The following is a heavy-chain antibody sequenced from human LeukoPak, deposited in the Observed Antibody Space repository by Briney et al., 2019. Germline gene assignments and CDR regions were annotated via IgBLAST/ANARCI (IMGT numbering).Heavy chain of an antibody. J-gene: IGHJ4*02. Sequence: ASVKVSCKASGGTFSSYAISWVRQAPGQGLEWMGGIIPIFGTANYAQKFQGRVTITADKSTSTAYMELSSLRSEDTAVYYCARETHYYDSSGYPTLAYWGQGTLVTVSS. D-gene: IGHD3-22*01. CDR3: ARETHYYDSSGYPTLAY. CDR2: IIPIFGTA. V-gene: IGHV1-69*06. CDR1: GGTFSSYA.